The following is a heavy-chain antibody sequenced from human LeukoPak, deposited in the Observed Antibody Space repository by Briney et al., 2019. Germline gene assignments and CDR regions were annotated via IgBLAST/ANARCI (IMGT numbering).Heavy chain of an antibody. Sequence: PSETLSLTCTVSGGSISSSSYYWGWIRQPPGKGLEWIGSIYYGGSTYYNPSLKSRVTISVDTSKNQFSLKLSSVTAADTAVYYCARDPSVVYDAFDIWGQGTMVTVSS. CDR1: GGSISSSSYY. J-gene: IGHJ3*02. D-gene: IGHD2-8*02. V-gene: IGHV4-39*02. CDR3: ARDPSVVYDAFDI. CDR2: IYYGGST.